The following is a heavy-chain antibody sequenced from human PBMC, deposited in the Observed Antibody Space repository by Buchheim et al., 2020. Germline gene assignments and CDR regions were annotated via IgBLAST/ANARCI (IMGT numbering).Heavy chain of an antibody. CDR2: VSYSGTT. CDR3: ARVRASGWYFFDF. D-gene: IGHD6-19*01. Sequence: QVQLQESGPRLVKPSETLSLTCTVSGGSISGYYWSWIRQPPEKGLEWIGYVSYSGTTVYEPSLERRVTISVDPPNKQFSLNLTSATAADTAVYYCARVRASGWYFFDFWGQGTL. J-gene: IGHJ4*02. V-gene: IGHV4-59*01. CDR1: GGSISGYY.